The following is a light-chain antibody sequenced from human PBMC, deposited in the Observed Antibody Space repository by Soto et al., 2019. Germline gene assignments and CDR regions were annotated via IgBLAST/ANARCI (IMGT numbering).Light chain of an antibody. J-gene: IGLJ1*01. CDR3: CSYAGSYTYV. V-gene: IGLV2-14*01. CDR2: EVS. Sequence: QSVLTQPASVSGSPGQSIAISCTGSSSDVGIYNYVSWYQQHPGKVPKLIIYEVSNRPSGVSNRFSASKSDNTASLTISGLQAEDEADYYCCSYAGSYTYVFGTGTKVTVL. CDR1: SSDVGIYNY.